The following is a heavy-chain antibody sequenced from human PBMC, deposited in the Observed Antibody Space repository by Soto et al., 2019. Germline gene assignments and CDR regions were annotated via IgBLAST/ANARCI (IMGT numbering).Heavy chain of an antibody. J-gene: IGHJ6*02. D-gene: IGHD1-26*01. CDR3: AKYSGSYPDYNGLSL. V-gene: IGHV3-23*01. CDR1: GFPFSTSA. Sequence: EVQLLESGGGLVQPGGSLRLSCAASGFPFSTSAMNWVRQAPGKGLEWVSIISASSDAADYAESVKGRFASSRENSKNTLYLQMNSLRAEDTAGYYCAKYSGSYPDYNGLSLWGHGTTVTVS. CDR2: ISASSDAA.